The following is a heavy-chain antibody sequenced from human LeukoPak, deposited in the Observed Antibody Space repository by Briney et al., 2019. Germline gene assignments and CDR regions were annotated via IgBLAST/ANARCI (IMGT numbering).Heavy chain of an antibody. CDR2: INHSGSS. CDR3: ATYYYGLFDI. J-gene: IGHJ3*02. CDR1: GCSFSGYY. Sequence: PSETLSLTCAVYGCSFSGYYWSWIRQPPGKGLEWIGEINHSGSSNSNPSLKRRVTISVDTSKKQFSLKLSSVTAADTAVYYCATYYYGLFDIWGQGTMVTVSS. D-gene: IGHD3-10*01. V-gene: IGHV4-34*01.